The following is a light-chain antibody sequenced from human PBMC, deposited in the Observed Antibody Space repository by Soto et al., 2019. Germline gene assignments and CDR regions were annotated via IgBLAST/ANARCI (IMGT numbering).Light chain of an antibody. J-gene: IGKJ1*01. V-gene: IGKV1-6*01. Sequence: SQMTQSTLSLSASVGEKSIITCRGSRDVGSDVSWYQQKPGQAPKLVIYAAYNLYTGVPSRFSGRRSGTEFTLTISSLQPEDFASYYCLHDSGDSWTFGQGTKVDIK. CDR3: LHDSGDSWT. CDR1: RDVGSD. CDR2: AAY.